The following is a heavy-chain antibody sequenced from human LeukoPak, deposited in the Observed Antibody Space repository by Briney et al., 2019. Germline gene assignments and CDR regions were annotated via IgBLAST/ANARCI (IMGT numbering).Heavy chain of an antibody. Sequence: GGSLRLSCAAPKLTVSHYGMHCVRQAPGKGLEWVAVIWNDGSSQYYADSVKGRFTVSRDNSQKTLYLQMNGLRPEDTAVYYCAKDAERGFDYSNSLDKWGQGTLVIVSS. V-gene: IGHV3-33*06. CDR1: KLTVSHYG. J-gene: IGHJ4*02. D-gene: IGHD4-11*01. CDR3: AKDAERGFDYSNSLDK. CDR2: IWNDGSSQ.